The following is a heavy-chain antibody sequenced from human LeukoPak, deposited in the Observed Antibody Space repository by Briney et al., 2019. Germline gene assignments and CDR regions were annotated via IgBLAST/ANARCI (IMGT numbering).Heavy chain of an antibody. CDR2: ISAYNGNT. V-gene: IGHV1-18*04. Sequence: GASVKVSCKASGYTFTGYYMHWVRQAPGQGLEWMGWISAYNGNTNYAQKLQGRVTMTTDTSTSTAYMELRSLRSDDTAVYYCARAQSIAAYYWGQGTLVTVSS. D-gene: IGHD6-25*01. CDR1: GYTFTGYY. J-gene: IGHJ4*02. CDR3: ARAQSIAAYY.